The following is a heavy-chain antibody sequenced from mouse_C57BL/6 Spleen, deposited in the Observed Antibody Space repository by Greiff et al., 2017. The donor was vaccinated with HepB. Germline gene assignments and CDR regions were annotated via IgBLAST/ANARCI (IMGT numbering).Heavy chain of an antibody. V-gene: IGHV1-72*01. CDR2: IDPNSGGT. J-gene: IGHJ4*01. CDR3: ARSGSVYSGYAMDY. CDR1: GYTFTSYW. D-gene: IGHD2-12*01. Sequence: QVHVKQSGAELVKPGASVKISCKASGYTFTSYWMPWVKQRPGRGLEWIGRIDPNSGGTKYNEKFKSKATLTVDKPASTAYMQLSSLTSEDSAVYYCARSGSVYSGYAMDYWGQGTSVTVSS.